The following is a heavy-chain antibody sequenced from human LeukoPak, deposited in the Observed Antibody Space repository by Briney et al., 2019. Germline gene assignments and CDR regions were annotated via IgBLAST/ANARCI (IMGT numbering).Heavy chain of an antibody. J-gene: IGHJ4*02. V-gene: IGHV1-46*01. Sequence: ASVKVSCKASGYTFTSYYMHWVRQAPGQGLEWMGIINPSGGSTSYAQKFQGRVTMTRDTSTSTVYMELSSLRSEDTAVYYCAREWVEMATIGDYFDYWGQGTLVTVSS. CDR3: AREWVEMATIGDYFDY. CDR1: GYTFTSYY. CDR2: INPSGGST. D-gene: IGHD5-24*01.